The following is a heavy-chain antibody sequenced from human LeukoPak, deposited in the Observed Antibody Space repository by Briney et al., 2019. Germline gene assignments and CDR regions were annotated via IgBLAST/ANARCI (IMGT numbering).Heavy chain of an antibody. V-gene: IGHV4-34*01. CDR1: GGSFSGYY. J-gene: IGHJ4*02. Sequence: SETLSLTCAVYGGSFSGYYWSWIRQPPGKGLEWIGEINHSGSTNYNPSPKSRVTISVDTSKNQFSLKLSSVTAADTAVYYCARRGLWTPVDYWGQGTLVTVSS. CDR3: ARRGLWTPVDY. D-gene: IGHD2/OR15-2a*01. CDR2: INHSGST.